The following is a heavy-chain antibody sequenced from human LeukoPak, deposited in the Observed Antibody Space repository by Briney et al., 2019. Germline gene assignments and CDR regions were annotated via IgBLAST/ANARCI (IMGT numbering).Heavy chain of an antibody. CDR3: ALPDEDDFWSAYNY. CDR1: GYTVTGYY. Sequence: ASVKVSCKASGYTVTGYYMQWVRQAAGQGVEWMGRINPNTGDTNSARKFQGRITMPRDTSISTAYMELSRPRSDDTAVYSCALPDEDDFWSAYNYWGQGTLVTVSS. CDR2: INPNTGDT. J-gene: IGHJ4*02. D-gene: IGHD3-3*01. V-gene: IGHV1-2*06.